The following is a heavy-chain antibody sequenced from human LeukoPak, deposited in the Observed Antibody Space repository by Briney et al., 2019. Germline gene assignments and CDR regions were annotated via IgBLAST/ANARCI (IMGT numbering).Heavy chain of an antibody. CDR1: GGSISNYY. CDR2: IYYSGST. V-gene: IGHV4-59*12. Sequence: SETLSLTCTVSGGSISNYYWSWIRQPPGKGLEWIGYIYYSGSTNYNPSLKSRVTISVDTSKNQFSLKLSSVTAADTAVYYCARNYYGSGGTYYYYYYYMDVWGKGTTVTISS. D-gene: IGHD3-10*01. J-gene: IGHJ6*03. CDR3: ARNYYGSGGTYYYYYYYMDV.